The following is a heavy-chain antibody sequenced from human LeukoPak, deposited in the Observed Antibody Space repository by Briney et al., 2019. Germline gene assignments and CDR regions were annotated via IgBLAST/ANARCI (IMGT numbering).Heavy chain of an antibody. J-gene: IGHJ4*02. Sequence: PSETLSLTCTVSGGSISSRSYYWGWIRQPPGKGLEWIGSIYYSGSTYYNPSLKSRASISVDTSKNQFSLKLNSVTAADTAVYHCARQYYYDSSGYPLDYWGQGTLVTVSS. CDR1: GGSISSRSYY. CDR2: IYYSGST. D-gene: IGHD3-22*01. V-gene: IGHV4-39*01. CDR3: ARQYYYDSSGYPLDY.